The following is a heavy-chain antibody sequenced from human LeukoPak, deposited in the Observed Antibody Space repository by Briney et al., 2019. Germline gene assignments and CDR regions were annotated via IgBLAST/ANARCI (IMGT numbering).Heavy chain of an antibody. J-gene: IGHJ4*02. CDR1: GFTFSSYA. Sequence: GGSLRLSCAASGFTFSSYAMSWVRQAPGKGLEWVSAISGSGGSTYYADSVKGRFTISRDNSKNTLYLQMNSLRAEDTAVYYCAKDYDVDTAMVTKHITMIVVVILPDYWGQGTLVTVSS. CDR3: AKDYDVDTAMVTKHITMIVVVILPDY. V-gene: IGHV3-23*01. CDR2: ISGSGGST. D-gene: IGHD3-22*01.